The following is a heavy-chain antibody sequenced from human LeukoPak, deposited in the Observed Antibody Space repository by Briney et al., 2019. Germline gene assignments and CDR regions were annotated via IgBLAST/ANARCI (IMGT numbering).Heavy chain of an antibody. D-gene: IGHD4-23*01. V-gene: IGHV1-46*01. J-gene: IGHJ4*02. CDR1: GYTSTGYY. CDR2: INPSGGST. CDR3: ARGIRAHFLTKYGGKWGPFDD. Sequence: GGSLRLSCVASGYTSTGYYMHWVRQAPGQGLAWMGWINPSGGSTRYAKKFRGRVTMTRDMSTSTGYMELSSLRSEDTAVYYCARGIRAHFLTKYGGKWGPFDDWGQGTLVTVSS.